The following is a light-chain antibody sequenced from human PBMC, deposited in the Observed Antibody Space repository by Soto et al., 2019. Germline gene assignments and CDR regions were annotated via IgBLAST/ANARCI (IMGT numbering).Light chain of an antibody. J-gene: IGKJ1*01. CDR1: QIVRSTY. Sequence: EIVLTQSPGTLSLSPGEGATLSCRASQIVRSTYLAWFQQKPGQAPRLLIYGASSRATGIPDRFSGSGSGTDFTLTISRLEPEDFAVYYCQQYGSSPTTFGQGTKVDIK. V-gene: IGKV3-20*01. CDR2: GAS. CDR3: QQYGSSPTT.